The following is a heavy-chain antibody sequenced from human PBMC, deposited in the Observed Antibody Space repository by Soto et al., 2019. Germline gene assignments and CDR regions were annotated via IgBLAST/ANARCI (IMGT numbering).Heavy chain of an antibody. CDR3: AREPEYCSSTSCYKVMDY. CDR2: INHSGST. D-gene: IGHD2-2*02. J-gene: IGHJ4*02. CDR1: GGSFSGYY. V-gene: IGHV4-34*01. Sequence: ASETLSLTCAVYGGSFSGYYWSWIRQPPGKGLEWIGEINHSGSTNYNPSLKSRVTISVDTSKNQFSLKLSSVTAADTAVYYCAREPEYCSSTSCYKVMDYWGQGTLVTVSS.